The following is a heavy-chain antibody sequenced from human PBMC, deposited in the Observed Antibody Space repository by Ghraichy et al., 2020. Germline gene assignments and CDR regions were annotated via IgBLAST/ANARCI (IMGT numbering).Heavy chain of an antibody. D-gene: IGHD2-15*01. CDR2: ISAGGGSA. Sequence: GGSLRLSCVASGLTFSSYAMTWVRQAPGKGLEWVSSISAGGGSAYYADSVKGRFSISRDNSKDTMYLQMNSLRAEDAAVYFCAKAWGYCSGVTCPPYNWFDPWGQGTLVFVSS. CDR1: GLTFSSYA. CDR3: AKAWGYCSGVTCPPYNWFDP. V-gene: IGHV3-23*01. J-gene: IGHJ5*02.